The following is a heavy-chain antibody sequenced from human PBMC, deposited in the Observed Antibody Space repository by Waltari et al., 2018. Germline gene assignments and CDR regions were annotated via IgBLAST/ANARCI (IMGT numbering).Heavy chain of an antibody. CDR2: INHSGST. D-gene: IGHD3-10*01. CDR3: ARGPMVRGVGAWFDP. V-gene: IGHV4-34*01. CDR1: GGSFSGYY. J-gene: IGHJ5*02. Sequence: QVQLQQWGAGLLKPSETLSLTCAVYGGSFSGYYWTWSSQPPGKGLEWIGEINHSGSTNYNPSLKSRVTISVDTSKNQFSLKLSSVTAADTAVYYCARGPMVRGVGAWFDPWGQGTLVTVSS.